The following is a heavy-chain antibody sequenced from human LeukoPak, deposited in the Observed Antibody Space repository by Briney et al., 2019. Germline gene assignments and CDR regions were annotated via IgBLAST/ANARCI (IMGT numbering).Heavy chain of an antibody. D-gene: IGHD3-10*01. CDR2: IYYSGST. V-gene: IGHV4-59*01. Sequence: RPSETLSLTCTVSGGSISSYYWSWIRQPPGKGLEWIGYIYYSGSTNYNPSLKSRVTISVDTSKNQFSLELSSVTAADTAVYYCARLIGGESRLDYWGQGTLVTVSS. J-gene: IGHJ4*02. CDR3: ARLIGGESRLDY. CDR1: GGSISSYY.